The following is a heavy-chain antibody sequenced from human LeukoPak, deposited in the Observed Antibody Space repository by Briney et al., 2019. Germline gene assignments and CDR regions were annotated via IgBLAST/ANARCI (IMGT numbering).Heavy chain of an antibody. Sequence: ASVKVSCKASGYTFTSYGISWVRQAPGHGLEWMGWISAYNGNTNYAQKLQGRVTMTTDTSTSTAYMELRSLRSDDTAVYYCARVWYSGYDEYFDYWRQGTLVTVSS. D-gene: IGHD5-12*01. V-gene: IGHV1-18*01. CDR1: GYTFTSYG. CDR2: ISAYNGNT. CDR3: ARVWYSGYDEYFDY. J-gene: IGHJ4*02.